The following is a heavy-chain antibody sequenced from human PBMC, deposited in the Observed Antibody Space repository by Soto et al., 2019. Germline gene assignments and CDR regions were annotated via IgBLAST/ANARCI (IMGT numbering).Heavy chain of an antibody. CDR2: IYYSGST. V-gene: IGHV4-59*01. CDR1: GGSISSYY. D-gene: IGHD3-22*01. Sequence: SETLSLTCTVSGGSISSYYWSWIRQPPGKGLEWIGYIYYSGSTNYNPSLKSRVTISVDTSKNQFSLKLSSVTAADTAVYYCARLHYYDSSGYPHWFGPWGQGTLVTVS. CDR3: ARLHYYDSSGYPHWFGP. J-gene: IGHJ5*02.